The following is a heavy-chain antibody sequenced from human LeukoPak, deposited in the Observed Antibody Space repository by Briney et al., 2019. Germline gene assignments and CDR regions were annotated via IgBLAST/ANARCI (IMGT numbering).Heavy chain of an antibody. D-gene: IGHD3-3*01. CDR2: IYSGGST. V-gene: IGHV3-53*01. CDR1: GFTVSSNY. Sequence: GGSLRLSCAASGFTVSSNYMSWVRQAPGKGLEWVSVIYSGGSTYYADSVKGRFTISRDNSKNTLYLQMNSLRAEDTAVYYCAKGARFVWSGNPHADYWGQGTLVTVSS. J-gene: IGHJ4*02. CDR3: AKGARFVWSGNPHADY.